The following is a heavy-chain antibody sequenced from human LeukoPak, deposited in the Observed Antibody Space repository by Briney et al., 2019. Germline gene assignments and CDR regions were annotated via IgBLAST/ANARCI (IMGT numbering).Heavy chain of an antibody. Sequence: ASETLSLTCTVSGGSISSYYWSWIRQPPGKGLEWIGYIYYSGSTNYNPSLKSRVTISVDTSKNQFSLKLSSVTAADTAVYYCARGSSWWGYYYMDVWGKGTTVTVSS. V-gene: IGHV4-59*01. CDR1: GGSISSYY. CDR3: ARGSSWWGYYYMDV. J-gene: IGHJ6*03. D-gene: IGHD6-13*01. CDR2: IYYSGST.